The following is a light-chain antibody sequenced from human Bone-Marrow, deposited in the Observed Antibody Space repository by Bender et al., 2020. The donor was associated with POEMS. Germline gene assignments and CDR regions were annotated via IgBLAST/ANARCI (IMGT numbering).Light chain of an antibody. Sequence: QSALTQPASVSGSPGQSVTILCSGTSSDVGGYKYVSWFLQHPGKAPKLMIYDVGSRPSGVSNRFSGSKSGNTASLTISGLQPEDEADYYCSSYRNSNILLVFGGGTKLTVL. CDR3: SSYRNSNILLV. CDR2: DVG. J-gene: IGLJ3*02. V-gene: IGLV2-14*01. CDR1: SSDVGGYKY.